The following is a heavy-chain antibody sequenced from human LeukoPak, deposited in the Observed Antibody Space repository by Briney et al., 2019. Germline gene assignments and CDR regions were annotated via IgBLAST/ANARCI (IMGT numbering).Heavy chain of an antibody. D-gene: IGHD3-10*01. CDR2: IYSGGST. V-gene: IGHV3-53*01. Sequence: QPGGSPRLSCAASGFTVSSNYMSWVRQAPGKGLEWVSVIYSGGSTYYADSVKGRFTISRDDSKNTLYLQMNSLRAEDTAVYYCARDYYGSGSSWFDPWGQGTLVTVSS. CDR3: ARDYYGSGSSWFDP. CDR1: GFTVSSNY. J-gene: IGHJ5*02.